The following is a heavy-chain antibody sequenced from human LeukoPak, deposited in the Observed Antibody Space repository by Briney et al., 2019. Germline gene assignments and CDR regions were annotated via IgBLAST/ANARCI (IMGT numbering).Heavy chain of an antibody. CDR3: AREGYYYGMGV. CDR1: GGSISSYY. J-gene: IGHJ6*02. V-gene: IGHV4-59*01. CDR2: IYYSGST. Sequence: SETLSLTCTVSGGSISSYYWSWIRQPPGKGLEWIGYIYYSGSTNYNPSLKSRVTISVDTSKNQFSLKLSSVTAADTAVYYCAREGYYYGMGVWGQGTTVTVSS.